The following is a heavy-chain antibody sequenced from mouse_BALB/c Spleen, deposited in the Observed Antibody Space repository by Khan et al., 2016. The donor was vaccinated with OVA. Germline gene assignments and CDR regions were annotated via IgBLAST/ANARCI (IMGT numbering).Heavy chain of an antibody. Sequence: QVQLKESGPGLVAPSQSLSITCTISGFSLTDYGVHWVRQPPGKGLEWLVVIWSDGSTTYNSALKSRLSIIYDNSKSQIFLKMNSLQTDDTAMYYCARQPYYHYYIMDYWGQGTSVTVSS. V-gene: IGHV2-6-1*01. CDR2: IWSDGST. D-gene: IGHD2-10*01. J-gene: IGHJ4*01. CDR3: ARQPYYHYYIMDY. CDR1: GFSLTDYG.